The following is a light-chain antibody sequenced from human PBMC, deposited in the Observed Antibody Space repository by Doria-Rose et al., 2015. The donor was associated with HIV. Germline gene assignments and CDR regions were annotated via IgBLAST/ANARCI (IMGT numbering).Light chain of an antibody. CDR1: TSNIENNF. J-gene: IGLJ1*01. CDR3: GTWDSSLNAHYV. CDR2: GKN. Sequence: TSNIENNFVSWYQQFPGTAPKLLIYGKNQRPSGIPDRFSASKSGTSATLDITGLQTGDEANYYCGTWDSSLNAHYVLGTGTKVTVL. V-gene: IGLV1-51*02.